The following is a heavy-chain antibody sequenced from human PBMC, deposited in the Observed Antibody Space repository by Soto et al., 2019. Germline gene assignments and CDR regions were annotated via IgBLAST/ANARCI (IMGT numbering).Heavy chain of an antibody. CDR2: IYYSVGT. V-gene: IGHV4-31*03. D-gene: IGHD5-18*01. CDR1: GGSISSGGYY. J-gene: IGHJ4*02. CDR3: ARSGYSYGPNPLLY. Sequence: QVQLQESGPGLVKPSQTLSLTCTVSGGSISSGGYYWSWIRQHPGKGLEWIGYIYYSVGTYYNPSLKSRVTISVDTSKNQYSLKLSSVTAADTAVYYCARSGYSYGPNPLLYWGQGTLVTVSS.